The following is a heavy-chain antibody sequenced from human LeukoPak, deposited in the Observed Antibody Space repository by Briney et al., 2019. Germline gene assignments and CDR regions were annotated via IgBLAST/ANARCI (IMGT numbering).Heavy chain of an antibody. CDR1: GFNFTNYG. CDR3: AARISVTTHFYYYYYMDV. Sequence: GGSLRLSCAASGFNFTNYGMNWVRQAPGKGLEWISVIGGAGDSIFYTDSVKGRFTISRDNSKNTLYLQMNSLRVEDTAVYYCAARISVTTHFYYYYYMDVWGKGTTVTVSS. J-gene: IGHJ6*03. V-gene: IGHV3-23*01. CDR2: IGGAGDSI. D-gene: IGHD2-15*01.